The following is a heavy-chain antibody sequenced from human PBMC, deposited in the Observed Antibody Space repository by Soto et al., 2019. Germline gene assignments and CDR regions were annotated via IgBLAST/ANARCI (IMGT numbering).Heavy chain of an antibody. CDR3: ARPVYDIRLNYMYFAF. J-gene: IGHJ4*02. CDR1: GGSLTSGNW. V-gene: IGHV4-4*02. D-gene: IGHD3-10*01. CDR2: IFHDGTA. Sequence: SETLSLTCTVAGGSLTSGNWWSWVRQSPQRGLEYIGEIFHDGTANYYPSFERRVAMSVDTSRNQFSLKLTSVTAADTAVYFCARPVYDIRLNYMYFAFWGPGTLVTGSS.